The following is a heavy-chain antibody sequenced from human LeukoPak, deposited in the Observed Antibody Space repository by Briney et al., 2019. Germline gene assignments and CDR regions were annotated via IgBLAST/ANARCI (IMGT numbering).Heavy chain of an antibody. J-gene: IGHJ3*02. D-gene: IGHD6-13*01. V-gene: IGHV3-9*01. CDR3: AKSGYSSSWFRDDAFDI. Sequence: GGSLRLSCAASGFTFDDYAMHWVRHAPGKGLEWVSGISWNSGSIVYADSVKGRFTISRDNAKNSLYLQMNSLRAEDTALYYCAKSGYSSSWFRDDAFDIWGQGTMVTVSS. CDR2: ISWNSGSI. CDR1: GFTFDDYA.